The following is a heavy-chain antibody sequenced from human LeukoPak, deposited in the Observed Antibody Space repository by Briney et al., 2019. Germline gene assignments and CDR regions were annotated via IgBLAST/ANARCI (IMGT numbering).Heavy chain of an antibody. Sequence: GGSLRLSCAASGFTFSSYGMHWVRQAPGKGLEWVAVIWYDGSNKYYADSVKGRFTISRDNSKNTLYLQMNSLRAEDTAVYYCAKVGPYYDSSGYLDAFDIWGQGTMVTVSS. J-gene: IGHJ3*02. V-gene: IGHV3-30*02. CDR3: AKVGPYYDSSGYLDAFDI. D-gene: IGHD3-22*01. CDR2: IWYDGSNK. CDR1: GFTFSSYG.